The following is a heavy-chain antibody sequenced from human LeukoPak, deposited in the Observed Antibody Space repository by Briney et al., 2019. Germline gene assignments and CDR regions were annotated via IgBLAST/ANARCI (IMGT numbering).Heavy chain of an antibody. CDR2: IYYSGST. D-gene: IGHD6-13*01. Sequence: SETLSLTCTVSGGSISSYYWSWIRQPPGKGLEWIGYIYYSGSTNYSPSLKSRLTISVDTPKNQFSLKLSSVTAADTAVYYCARTYGSSGLGYFDLWGRGTLVTVSS. CDR1: GGSISSYY. CDR3: ARTYGSSGLGYFDL. J-gene: IGHJ2*01. V-gene: IGHV4-59*01.